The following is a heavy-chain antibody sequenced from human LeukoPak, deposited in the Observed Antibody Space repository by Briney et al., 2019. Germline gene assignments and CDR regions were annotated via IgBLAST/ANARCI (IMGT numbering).Heavy chain of an antibody. V-gene: IGHV3-30*02. CDR2: IRYDGSNK. Sequence: PGGSLRLSCAASGFTFSSYGMHWVRQAPGKGLEWVAFIRYDGSNKYYADSVKGRFTISRDNAKNSLYLQMNSLRAEDTAVYYCATDGRLYSGYDWVHSWGQGTLVTVSS. CDR1: GFTFSSYG. CDR3: ATDGRLYSGYDWVHS. D-gene: IGHD5-12*01. J-gene: IGHJ4*02.